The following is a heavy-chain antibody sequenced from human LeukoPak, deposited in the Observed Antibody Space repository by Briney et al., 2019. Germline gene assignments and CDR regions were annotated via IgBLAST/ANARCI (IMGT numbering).Heavy chain of an antibody. Sequence: SRGSPRLSRAASGFAFSSYFMHWVRQAPGKGLVWVSRINTDGSITSYADSVKGRFTISRDNAKNTLYLQMNSLRGEDTAVYDCVTLWEGAYWGRGTLVTVSS. J-gene: IGHJ4*02. CDR2: INTDGSIT. CDR1: GFAFSSYF. CDR3: VTLWEGAY. D-gene: IGHD1-26*01. V-gene: IGHV3-74*01.